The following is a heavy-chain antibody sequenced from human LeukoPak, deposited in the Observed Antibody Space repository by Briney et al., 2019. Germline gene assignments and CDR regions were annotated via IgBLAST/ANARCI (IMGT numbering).Heavy chain of an antibody. Sequence: GASVKVSCKASGYTFTGYYMHWVRQAPGQGLEWMGWINPNSGDTHYAQKFQGRVTMTRDTSISTAYMELSRLRSDDTAVYYCAREGVEMATTIHEFPFDYWGQGTLVTVSS. V-gene: IGHV1-2*02. CDR3: AREGVEMATTIHEFPFDY. CDR1: GYTFTGYY. D-gene: IGHD5-24*01. J-gene: IGHJ4*02. CDR2: INPNSGDT.